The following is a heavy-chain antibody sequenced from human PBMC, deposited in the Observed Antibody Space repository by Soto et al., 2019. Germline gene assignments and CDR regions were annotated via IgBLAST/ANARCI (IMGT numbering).Heavy chain of an antibody. Sequence: GGSLRLSCAASGFIFSDFYMSWIRQAPGKGLEWVSAISGSGGSTYYADSVKGRFTISRDNSKNTLYLQMNSLRAEDTAVYYCAKASSGYNDYFDYWGQGTLVTVSS. V-gene: IGHV3-23*01. CDR3: AKASSGYNDYFDY. CDR1: GFIFSDFY. D-gene: IGHD3-22*01. CDR2: ISGSGGST. J-gene: IGHJ4*02.